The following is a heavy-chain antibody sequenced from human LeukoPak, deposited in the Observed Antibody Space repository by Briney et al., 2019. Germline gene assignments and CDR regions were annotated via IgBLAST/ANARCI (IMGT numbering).Heavy chain of an antibody. Sequence: KPSETLSLTCTVSGSSISTSSYYWGWIRQPPGKGLEWIGSIYYSGTTYYNPSLKSRVTISVDTSNNQFSLKLSSVSAADTAVYYCARVRDYECDYWGQGTLATVSS. CDR1: GSSISTSSYY. D-gene: IGHD4-17*01. CDR3: ARVRDYECDY. J-gene: IGHJ4*02. V-gene: IGHV4-39*02. CDR2: IYYSGTT.